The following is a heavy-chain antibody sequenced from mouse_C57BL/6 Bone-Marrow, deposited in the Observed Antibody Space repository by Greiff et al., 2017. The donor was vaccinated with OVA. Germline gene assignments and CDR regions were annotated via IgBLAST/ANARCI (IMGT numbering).Heavy chain of an antibody. CDR1: GYAFTSYG. CDR3: ARRDYYYWYFDV. CDR2: IYPRSGNT. J-gene: IGHJ1*03. Sequence: LVESGAELARPGASVKLSCKASGYAFTSYGISWVKQRTGQGLEWIGEIYPRSGNTYYNEKFKGKATLTADKSSSTAYMELRSLTSEDSAVYCCARRDYYYWYFDVWGTGTTVTVSS. V-gene: IGHV1-81*01. D-gene: IGHD1-1*01.